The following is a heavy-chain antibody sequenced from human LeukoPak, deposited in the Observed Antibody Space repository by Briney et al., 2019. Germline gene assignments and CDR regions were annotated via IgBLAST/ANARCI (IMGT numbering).Heavy chain of an antibody. D-gene: IGHD6-13*01. J-gene: IGHJ6*03. CDR3: ARVYSSSQDYYYYMDV. CDR2: IIPIFGTA. V-gene: IGHV1-69*13. CDR1: GGTLSSYT. Sequence: SVKVSCKASGGTLSSYTISWVRQAPGQGLEWMGGIIPIFGTANYAQKFQGRVTITADESTSTAYMELSSLRSEDTAVYYCARVYSSSQDYYYYMDVWGKGTTVTVSS.